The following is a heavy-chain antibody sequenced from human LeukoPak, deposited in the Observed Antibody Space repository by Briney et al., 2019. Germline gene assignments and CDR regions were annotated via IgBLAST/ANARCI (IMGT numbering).Heavy chain of an antibody. CDR3: ARVSHDYGDYSFYYGMDV. J-gene: IGHJ6*02. V-gene: IGHV3-53*01. D-gene: IGHD4-17*01. CDR2: IYSGGST. Sequence: GGSLRLSCAASGFTVSSNYMSWVRQAPGKGLEWVSVIYSGGSTYYADSVKGRFTISRDNSKNTLYLQMNSLRAEDTAVYYCARVSHDYGDYSFYYGMDVWGQGTTVTVSS. CDR1: GFTVSSNY.